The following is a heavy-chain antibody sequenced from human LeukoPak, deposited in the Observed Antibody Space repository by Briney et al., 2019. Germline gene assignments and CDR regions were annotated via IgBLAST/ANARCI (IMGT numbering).Heavy chain of an antibody. V-gene: IGHV1-2*02. CDR3: ARGQSGISAAGGSPSSCPYGYYYYYGMDV. Sequence: ASVTVSCKASGYTFTGYYMHWVRQAPGPGLEWMGWINTNSGGTNYAQKSPGKVTMTRDTSISTDYMELRRLRSDDTAVDYCARGQSGISAAGGSPSSCPYGYYYYYGMDVWGQGTTVTVSS. J-gene: IGHJ6*02. CDR1: GYTFTGYY. D-gene: IGHD6-13*01. CDR2: INTNSGGT.